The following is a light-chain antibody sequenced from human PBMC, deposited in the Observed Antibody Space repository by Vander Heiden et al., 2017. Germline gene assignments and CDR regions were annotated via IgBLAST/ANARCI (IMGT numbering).Light chain of an antibody. CDR2: ENN. CDR1: SSNIGNNY. J-gene: IGLJ3*02. V-gene: IGLV1-51*02. CDR3: GTWDSSRSAGV. Sequence: SVLPQPPSVSPAPGQKVTIPSPGGSSNIGNNYVPWYHQLTGTAPKLLIYENNKRPSGIPDRFSGSKSGTSATLGTTGLQTGDEADYYCGTWDSSRSAGVFGGGTKLTVL.